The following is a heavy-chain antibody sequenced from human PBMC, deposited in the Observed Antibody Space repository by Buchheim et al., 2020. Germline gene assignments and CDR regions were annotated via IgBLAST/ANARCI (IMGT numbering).Heavy chain of an antibody. D-gene: IGHD4-17*01. Sequence: QVTLRESGPALVKPKQTLTLTCSFSGFSLKTRGVCVSWIRQPPGKALEWLTPIDWDDEKYYNTSLQTRLTISKDTSKNQVVLTMTNVDPVDTATYYCARARHDYGDYSLFYYYLDVWGKGTT. V-gene: IGHV2-70*01. CDR3: ARARHDYGDYSLFYYYLDV. J-gene: IGHJ6*03. CDR2: IDWDDEK. CDR1: GFSLKTRGVC.